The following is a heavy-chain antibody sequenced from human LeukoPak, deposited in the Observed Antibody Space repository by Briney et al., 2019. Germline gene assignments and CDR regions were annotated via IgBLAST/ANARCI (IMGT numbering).Heavy chain of an antibody. CDR2: IDPSDSYT. Sequence: GDSLNISCKRLGYRFTSYWISWARQMPGKGREWMGRIDPSDSYTNYSPSFQGHVTISADKSISTAYLQWSSLKASDTAMYYCARVVPAAVNWFDPWGQGTLVTVSS. V-gene: IGHV5-10-1*01. D-gene: IGHD2-2*01. CDR1: GYRFTSYW. CDR3: ARVVPAAVNWFDP. J-gene: IGHJ5*02.